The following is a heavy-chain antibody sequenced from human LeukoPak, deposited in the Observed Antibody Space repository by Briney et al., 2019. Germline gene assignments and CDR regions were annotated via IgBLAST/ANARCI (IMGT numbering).Heavy chain of an antibody. CDR3: ARLPGTGNYGWFDP. D-gene: IGHD1-7*01. CDR1: DDSISTFY. CDR2: VSYSGST. Sequence: KSSETLSLTCTVSDDSISTFYWSWIRQPPGKGLEWMGYVSYSGSTKYNPSLKSRITISSDTSKSQFSLKVNSENAPDTAVYYCARLPGTGNYGWFDPWGQGTLVIVSS. J-gene: IGHJ5*01. V-gene: IGHV4-59*08.